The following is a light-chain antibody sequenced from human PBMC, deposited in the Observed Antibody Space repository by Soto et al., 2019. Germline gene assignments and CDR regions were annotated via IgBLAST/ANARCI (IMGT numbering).Light chain of an antibody. J-gene: IGLJ1*01. Sequence: QSALTQPASVSGSPGQSITISCSGSSSDIGAYNYVSWYQHHPGKVPKLKIYDVSKRPSGVPDRFSASKSGNTASLTISGLQAEDEADYYCCSYAGSYTYVFGTGTKVTVL. CDR1: SSDIGAYNY. CDR3: CSYAGSYTYV. V-gene: IGLV2-11*01. CDR2: DVS.